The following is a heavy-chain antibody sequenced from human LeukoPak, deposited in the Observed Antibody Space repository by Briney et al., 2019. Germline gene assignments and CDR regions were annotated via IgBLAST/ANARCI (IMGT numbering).Heavy chain of an antibody. Sequence: GGSLRLSCAASGFTFSSYGMHWVRQAPGKGLEWVSFIRYDGSNKYYGDSAKGRFTISRDNSKNTLYLQMNSLRSDDTAKYYCARDRENWSLLDHLGDSDAFDIWGQGTEIIVSS. CDR3: ARDRENWSLLDHLGDSDAFDI. CDR2: IRYDGSNK. D-gene: IGHD3-22*01. J-gene: IGHJ3*02. CDR1: GFTFSSYG. V-gene: IGHV3-30*02.